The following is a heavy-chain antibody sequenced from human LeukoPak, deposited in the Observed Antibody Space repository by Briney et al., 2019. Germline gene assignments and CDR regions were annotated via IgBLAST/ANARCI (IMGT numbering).Heavy chain of an antibody. D-gene: IGHD5-12*01. CDR2: IYHSGST. J-gene: IGHJ4*02. CDR3: ARARIKYSGYDYDQYYFDY. CDR1: GYSISSGYY. Sequence: SETLSLTCTVSGYSISSGYYWGWIRQPPGKGLEWIGSIYHSGSTYYNPSLKSRVTISVDKSKNQFSLKLSSVTAADTAVYYCARARIKYSGYDYDQYYFDYWGQGTLVTVSS. V-gene: IGHV4-38-2*02.